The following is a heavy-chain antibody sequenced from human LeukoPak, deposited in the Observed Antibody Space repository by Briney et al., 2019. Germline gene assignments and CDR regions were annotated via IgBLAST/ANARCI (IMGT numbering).Heavy chain of an antibody. CDR2: IYHSGST. CDR3: ARDLGSRYGMDV. CDR1: GGSISSGGYS. Sequence: SQTLSLTCAVSGGSISSGGYSWSWIRQPPGKGLEWLGYIYHSGSTYYNPSLKSRVTISVDRSKNQFSLKLSSVTAADTAVYYCARDLGSRYGMDVWGQGTTVTVSS. V-gene: IGHV4-30-2*01. J-gene: IGHJ6*02. D-gene: IGHD2-2*01.